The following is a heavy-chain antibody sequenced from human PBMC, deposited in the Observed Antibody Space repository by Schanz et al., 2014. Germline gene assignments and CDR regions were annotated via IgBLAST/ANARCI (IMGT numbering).Heavy chain of an antibody. V-gene: IGHV3-33*08. J-gene: IGHJ4*02. CDR3: ARIGGSVFDY. CDR2: IWYDGSNK. CDR1: GFTFSSYG. D-gene: IGHD3-10*01. Sequence: VHLLESGGGLVPPGGSLRLSCAASGFTFSSYGMHWVRQAPGKGLEWVAVIWYDGSNKYYADSVKGRFTISRDNSKNSLYLQMNSLRAEDTAVYYCARIGGSVFDYWAQGTLVTVSS.